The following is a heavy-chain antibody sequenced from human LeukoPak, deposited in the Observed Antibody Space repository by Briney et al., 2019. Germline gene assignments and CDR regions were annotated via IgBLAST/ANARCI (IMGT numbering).Heavy chain of an antibody. D-gene: IGHD6-19*01. V-gene: IGHV4-59*01. CDR2: IYNGGST. CDR3: ARFKRAGGWSYFDY. CDR1: GGSISTYY. J-gene: IGHJ4*02. Sequence: SETLSLTCTVSGGSISTYYWSWIRKPPGKGLEWVGHIYNGGSTNYSPSLKSRVTISVDTSKNQFSLKLSSVTAADTAVYYCARFKRAGGWSYFDYWGQGTLVTVSS.